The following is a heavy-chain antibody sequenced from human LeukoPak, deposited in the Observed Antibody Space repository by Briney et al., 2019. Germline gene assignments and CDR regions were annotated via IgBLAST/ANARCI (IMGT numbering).Heavy chain of an antibody. CDR2: IYDSGNT. V-gene: IGHV4-59*01. CDR1: GGSISNFI. J-gene: IGHJ5*02. D-gene: IGHD4-23*01. Sequence: KPSETLSLTCTVSGGSISNFIWSWLRQPPGKGLEWVGFIYDSGNTDYNPSLKSRVTISLDTSKNQFSLKLNSVTAADTAVYYCSRSLMAGDYGGIDHWGQGTLVTVSS. CDR3: SRSLMAGDYGGIDH.